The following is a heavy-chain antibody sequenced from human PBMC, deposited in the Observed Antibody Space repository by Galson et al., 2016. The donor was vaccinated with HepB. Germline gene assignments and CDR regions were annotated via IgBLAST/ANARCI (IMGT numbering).Heavy chain of an antibody. Sequence: SLRLSCAASGFSFSSYGMHWVRQAPGRGLEWVAVIRFDGSNKYYADSVKGRLSISRDNSKNTLYLQMNSLRAEDTAVYYCASDSDSSGYYPRLGYFQHWGQGTLVTVSS. J-gene: IGHJ1*01. D-gene: IGHD3-22*01. CDR1: GFSFSSYG. V-gene: IGHV3-33*01. CDR3: ASDSDSSGYYPRLGYFQH. CDR2: IRFDGSNK.